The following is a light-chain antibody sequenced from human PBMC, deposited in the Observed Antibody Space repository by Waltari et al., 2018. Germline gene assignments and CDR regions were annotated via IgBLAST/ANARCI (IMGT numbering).Light chain of an antibody. Sequence: DIQMTQSPSSLSASVGDRVTITCQASQDISNYLNWYQQKPGKAPKLLIYDASNLETGVPSRFSGSGSGTDFTFTISSLQPEDIATYYCQQYDRQPGRPSFGPGTKVDIK. CDR2: DAS. CDR1: QDISNY. CDR3: QQYDRQPGRPS. J-gene: IGKJ3*01. V-gene: IGKV1-33*01.